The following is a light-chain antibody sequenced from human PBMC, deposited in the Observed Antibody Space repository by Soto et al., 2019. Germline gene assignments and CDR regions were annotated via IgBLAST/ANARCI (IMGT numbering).Light chain of an antibody. CDR1: SSDVGSYNL. CDR2: EVN. CDR3: LSYADTNNFV. V-gene: IGLV2-23*02. Sequence: QSALTQPASVSGSPGQSITISCTGTSSDVGSYNLVSWYQVQPGKAPKLIIYEVNRRPAGAPDRFSGSKSGNTASLTVSGLQAEDEADYYCLSYADTNNFVFGSGTKVTVL. J-gene: IGLJ1*01.